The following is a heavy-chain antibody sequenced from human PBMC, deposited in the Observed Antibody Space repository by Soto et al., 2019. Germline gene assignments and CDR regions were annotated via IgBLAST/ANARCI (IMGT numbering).Heavy chain of an antibody. CDR2: TSNSGST. J-gene: IGHJ4*02. CDR1: GGSITSSGYY. D-gene: IGHD2-2*01. V-gene: IGHV4-31*03. CDR3: ARGGGSTKVDY. Sequence: QVQLQESGPGLVKPSQTLSLTCTVSGGSITSSGYYWSWIRQHPGEGLEWIGFTSNSGSTSYNPSLKSRVTISGDTSSNHFSLNLKSVTAADTAVYYCARGGGSTKVDYWGQGTLVTVSP.